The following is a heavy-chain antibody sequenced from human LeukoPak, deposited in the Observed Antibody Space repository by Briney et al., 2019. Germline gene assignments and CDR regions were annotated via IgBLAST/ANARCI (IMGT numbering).Heavy chain of an antibody. CDR3: ARVYYDILTGSYTFDY. CDR1: GYTFTGDY. V-gene: IGHV1-2*02. CDR2: INPNSGGT. D-gene: IGHD3-9*01. Sequence: ASVKVSCKASGYTFTGDYMHWVRQAPGQGLEWMGWINPNSGGTNYAQKFQGRVTMTRDTSISTAYMELSRLRSDDTAVYYCARVYYDILTGSYTFDYWGQGTLVTVSS. J-gene: IGHJ4*02.